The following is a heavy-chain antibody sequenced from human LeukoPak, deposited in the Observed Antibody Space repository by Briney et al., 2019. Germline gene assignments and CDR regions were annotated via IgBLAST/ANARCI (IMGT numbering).Heavy chain of an antibody. CDR2: ISSSSSYI. Sequence: GGSLRLSCAASGFTFSSYSMNWVRQAPGKGLEWVSSISSSSSYIYYADSVKGRFTISRDNAKTSLYLQMNSLRAEDTAVYYCARDPAAGGMIDYWGQGTLVTVAS. V-gene: IGHV3-21*01. CDR1: GFTFSSYS. J-gene: IGHJ4*02. CDR3: ARDPAAGGMIDY. D-gene: IGHD6-13*01.